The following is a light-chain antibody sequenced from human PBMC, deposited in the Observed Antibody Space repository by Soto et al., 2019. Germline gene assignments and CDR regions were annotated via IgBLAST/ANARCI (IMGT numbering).Light chain of an antibody. CDR1: SSNIGAGYD. CDR3: QASDGSLSRV. V-gene: IGLV1-40*01. CDR2: GNS. J-gene: IGLJ3*02. Sequence: QSVLTQPPSVSGAPGQRVTISCTGSSSNIGAGYDVHWYQQLPGTAPKLLIYGNSNRPSGVPDRFSGSKSGTSASLAITGLQAEDEAAYYCQASDGSLSRVFGGGTQLTVL.